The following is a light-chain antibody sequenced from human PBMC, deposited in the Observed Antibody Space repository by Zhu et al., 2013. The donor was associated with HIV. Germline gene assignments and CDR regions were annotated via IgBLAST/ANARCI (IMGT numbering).Light chain of an antibody. Sequence: QSVLTQPPSVSGAPGQRVTISCTGSSSNIGAGYDVHWYQQLPGTAPKLLIYGNSNRPSGVPDRFSGSKSGTSASLAITGLQADDEADYFCSSYVGNNNVVFGGGTKLTVL. CDR1: SSNIGAGYD. V-gene: IGLV1-40*01. CDR2: GNS. J-gene: IGLJ2*01. CDR3: SSYVGNNNVV.